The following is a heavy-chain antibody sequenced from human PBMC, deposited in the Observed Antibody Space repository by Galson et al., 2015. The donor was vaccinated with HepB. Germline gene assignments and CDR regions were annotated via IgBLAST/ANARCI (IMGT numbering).Heavy chain of an antibody. V-gene: IGHV3-72*01. D-gene: IGHD4/OR15-4a*01. J-gene: IGHJ5*02. CDR1: GFTFFDHN. CDR2: IRSKARGYTT. CDR3: ARHFGAALSNNWFDP. Sequence: SLRLSCAASGFTFFDHNLDWVRQAPGKGLEWIGRIRSKARGYTTEYVASVKGRFTISGDDSKNSAFLQMNNLETEDTAFYYCARHFGAALSNNWFDPWGQGTLVTVSS.